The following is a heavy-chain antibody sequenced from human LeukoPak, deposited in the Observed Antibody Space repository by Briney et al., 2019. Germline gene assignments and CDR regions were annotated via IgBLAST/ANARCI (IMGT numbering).Heavy chain of an antibody. J-gene: IGHJ5*02. CDR2: ISSSSSTI. CDR1: GFTFSSYS. Sequence: GRSLRLSCAASGFTFSSYSMNWVRQAPGKRLEWVSYISSSSSTIYYADSVKGRFTISRDNAKNSLYLQMNSLRAEDTAVYYCASRLQGFDPWGQGTLVTVSS. CDR3: ASRLQGFDP. V-gene: IGHV3-48*01. D-gene: IGHD3-16*01.